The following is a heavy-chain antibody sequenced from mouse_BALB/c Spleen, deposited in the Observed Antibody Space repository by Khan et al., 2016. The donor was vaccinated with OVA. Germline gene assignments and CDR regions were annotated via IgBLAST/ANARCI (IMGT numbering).Heavy chain of an antibody. Sequence: EVELVESGPGLVKPSQSLSLTCTVTGYSITSDYAWNWIRQFPGNKLEWMGFISYSGNTNYNPSLKSRISITRDTSKNQFFLQLNSVTTEDTAKFCAGEGYWGDFDYWGQGTTLTVSS. D-gene: IGHD1-1*01. V-gene: IGHV3-2*02. CDR1: GYSITSDYA. CDR3: GEGYWGDFDY. CDR2: ISYSGNT. J-gene: IGHJ2*01.